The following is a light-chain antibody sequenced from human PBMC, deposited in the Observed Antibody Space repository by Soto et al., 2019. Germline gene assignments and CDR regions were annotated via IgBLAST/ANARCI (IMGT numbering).Light chain of an antibody. V-gene: IGKV3-20*01. Sequence: EIVLTQSPGTLSLSPGERATLSCRASQSVSSYLAWYQQKPGQAPRLLIYGVSSRATGIPDRVSGSGSGTDFTLTISRLEPEDFAVYFCQQYGRSPPTFGPGTKVDIK. CDR2: GVS. J-gene: IGKJ2*01. CDR3: QQYGRSPPT. CDR1: QSVSSY.